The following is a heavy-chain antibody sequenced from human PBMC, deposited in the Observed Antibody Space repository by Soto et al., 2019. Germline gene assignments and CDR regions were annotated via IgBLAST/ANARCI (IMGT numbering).Heavy chain of an antibody. V-gene: IGHV3-23*01. Sequence: GGSLRLSCAASGFTFSSYAMSWVRQAPGKGLEWVSAISGSGGSTYYADSVKGRFTISRDNSKNTLYLQMNSLRAEDTAVYYCAKDLGRGRYYYYMDVWGKGTTVTVSS. J-gene: IGHJ6*03. CDR1: GFTFSSYA. CDR2: ISGSGGST. D-gene: IGHD7-27*01. CDR3: AKDLGRGRYYYYMDV.